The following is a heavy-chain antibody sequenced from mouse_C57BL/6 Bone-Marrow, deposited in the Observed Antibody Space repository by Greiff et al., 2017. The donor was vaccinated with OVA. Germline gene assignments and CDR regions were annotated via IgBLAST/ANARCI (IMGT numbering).Heavy chain of an antibody. CDR3: ARWLLSLYYFDY. J-gene: IGHJ2*01. D-gene: IGHD2-3*01. V-gene: IGHV5-17*01. Sequence: EVKVVESGGGLVKPGGSLKLSCAASGFTFSDYAMHWVRQAPEKGLEWVAYISSGSSTLYYADTVKGRFTISRDNAKNTLYLQMPSLKSEDTAMYYCARWLLSLYYFDYWGQGTTLTVSS. CDR1: GFTFSDYA. CDR2: ISSGSSTL.